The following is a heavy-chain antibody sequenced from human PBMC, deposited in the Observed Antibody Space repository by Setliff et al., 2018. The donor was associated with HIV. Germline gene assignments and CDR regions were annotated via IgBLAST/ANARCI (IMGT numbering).Heavy chain of an antibody. CDR3: ARGREVKRDTYYDYFYMDV. J-gene: IGHJ6*03. V-gene: IGHV4-34*01. D-gene: IGHD1-26*01. CDR2: LNHSGST. CDR1: GESFTDHF. Sequence: SETLSLTCAVYGESFTDHFWTWIRQSPGKGLEWLGELNHSGSTNQNPSLKSRFNLSVDTSKNQFSLRMNSVTAADTAVYYCARGREVKRDTYYDYFYMDVWSRGTAVTVSS.